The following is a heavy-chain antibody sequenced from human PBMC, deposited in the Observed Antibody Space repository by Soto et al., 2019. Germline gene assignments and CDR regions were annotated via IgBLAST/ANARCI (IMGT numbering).Heavy chain of an antibody. CDR1: GFTFSSYG. V-gene: IGHV3-33*01. J-gene: IGHJ6*02. CDR2: IWYDGSNK. D-gene: IGHD3-10*01. Sequence: LRLSCAASGFTFSSYGMHWVRQAPGKGLEWVAVIWYDGSNKYYADSVKGRFTISRDNSKNTLYLQMNSLRAEDTAVYYCARGGTMVRGVIIKGMDVRGQGTTVTVSS. CDR3: ARGGTMVRGVIIKGMDV.